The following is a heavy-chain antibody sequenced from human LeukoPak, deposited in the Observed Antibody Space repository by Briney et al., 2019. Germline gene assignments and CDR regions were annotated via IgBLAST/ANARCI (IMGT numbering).Heavy chain of an antibody. D-gene: IGHD1-7*01. CDR2: IRQDGSEK. Sequence: GGSLRLSCAASVFTFSKYWLSWVRQAPGKGLEWVANIRQDGSEKYYVDSVKGRFTISRDNAKNSLYLQMNSLRAEDTAVYYCSRDLPLTATTEFRWVDPLGQGTLVTVSS. CDR3: SRDLPLTATTEFRWVDP. J-gene: IGHJ5*02. CDR1: VFTFSKYW. V-gene: IGHV3-7*05.